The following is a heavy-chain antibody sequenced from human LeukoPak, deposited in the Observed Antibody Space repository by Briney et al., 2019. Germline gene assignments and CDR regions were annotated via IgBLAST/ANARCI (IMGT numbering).Heavy chain of an antibody. D-gene: IGHD4-17*01. V-gene: IGHV1-69*05. CDR3: ARENYGDYGPTY. Sequence: SVKVSCKASGGTFSSYAISWVRQAPGQGLEWMGGIIPIFGTANYAQKFQGRVTITTDESTSTAYMELSSLRSKDTAVYYCARENYGDYGPTYWGQGTLVTVSS. CDR2: IIPIFGTA. J-gene: IGHJ4*02. CDR1: GGTFSSYA.